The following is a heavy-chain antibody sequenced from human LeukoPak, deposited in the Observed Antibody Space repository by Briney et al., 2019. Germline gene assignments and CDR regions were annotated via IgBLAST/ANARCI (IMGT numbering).Heavy chain of an antibody. V-gene: IGHV3-21*01. CDR1: GFTFSSYS. D-gene: IGHD5-18*01. Sequence: GGSLRLSCAASGFTFSSYSMSWVRQAPGKGLEWVSSISSSSSYIYYADSVKGRFTISRDNAKNSLYLQMNSLRAEDTAVYYCAREGSYGPYFDYWGQGTLVTVSS. J-gene: IGHJ4*02. CDR2: ISSSSSYI. CDR3: AREGSYGPYFDY.